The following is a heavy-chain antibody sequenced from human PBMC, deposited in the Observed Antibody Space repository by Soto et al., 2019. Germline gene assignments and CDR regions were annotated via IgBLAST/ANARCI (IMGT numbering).Heavy chain of an antibody. Sequence: EVQLLESGGGLVQPGGSLRLSCAASGFTFHNYAMSWVRQAPGKGLEWVSAISGSGGSTYYADSVKGRFTISRDNSKXXLYLQMTGLSAEDTAVYYCAKDRFYGSGSCTVFDYWGQGTLVTVSS. CDR1: GFTFHNYA. D-gene: IGHD3-10*01. CDR2: ISGSGGST. J-gene: IGHJ4*02. V-gene: IGHV3-23*01. CDR3: AKDRFYGSGSCTVFDY.